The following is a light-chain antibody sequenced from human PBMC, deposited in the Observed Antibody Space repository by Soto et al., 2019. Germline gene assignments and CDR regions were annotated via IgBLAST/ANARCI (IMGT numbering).Light chain of an antibody. J-gene: IGLJ3*02. CDR2: EVS. V-gene: IGLV2-18*01. CDR1: SSDVGSYNR. CDR3: SLYTSSSTSWV. Sequence: QSALTQPPSVSGSPGQSVTISCTGTSSDVGSYNRVSWYQQPPGTAPKLMIYEVSNRPLGVPDRFSGSKSGNTASLTISGLQAEDEADYYCSLYTSSSTSWVFGGGTKVTVL.